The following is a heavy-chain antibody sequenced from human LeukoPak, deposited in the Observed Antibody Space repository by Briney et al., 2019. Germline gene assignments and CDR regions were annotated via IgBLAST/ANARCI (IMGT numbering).Heavy chain of an antibody. D-gene: IGHD6-19*01. CDR1: GDCLDSGNFY. CDR2: VFTNGDT. J-gene: IGHJ5*02. Sequence: SETLSLTCRVSGDCLDSGNFYWTWIRQPAGKGLEWIGRVFTNGDTSYNPSLKSRVTIFLDSSRNHFSLRLSSVAATDTAVYYCARGRAGRLSASNWFDPWGHGTLVTVSS. V-gene: IGHV4-61*02. CDR3: ARGRAGRLSASNWFDP.